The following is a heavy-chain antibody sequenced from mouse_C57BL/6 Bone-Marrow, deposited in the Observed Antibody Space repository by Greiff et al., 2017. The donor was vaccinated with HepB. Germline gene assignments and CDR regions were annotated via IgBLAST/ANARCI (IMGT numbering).Heavy chain of an antibody. CDR2: ISYSGST. V-gene: IGHV3-8*01. D-gene: IGHD1-1*01. J-gene: IGHJ4*01. CDR1: GYSITSDY. Sequence: VQLKQSGPGLAKPSQTLSLTCSVTGYSITSDYWNWIRKFPGNKLEYMGYISYSGSTYYNPSLQSRISITRDTSKNQYYLQLNSVTTEDTATYYCARYHGSITGYYAMDYWGQGTSVTVSS. CDR3: ARYHGSITGYYAMDY.